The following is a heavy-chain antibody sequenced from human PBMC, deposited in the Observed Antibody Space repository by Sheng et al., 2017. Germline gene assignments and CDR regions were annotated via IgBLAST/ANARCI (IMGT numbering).Heavy chain of an antibody. J-gene: IGHJ4*02. Sequence: QVQLQQWGAGLLKPSETLSLTCAVYGGSFSGYYWSWIRQPPGKGLEWIGEINHSGSTNYNPSLKSRVTISVDTSKNQFSLKLSSVTAADTALYYCARDRTGAYYYFDSWGQGTLVTVSS. D-gene: IGHD7-27*01. CDR1: GGSFSGYY. V-gene: IGHV4-34*01. CDR2: INHSGST. CDR3: ARDRTGAYYYFDS.